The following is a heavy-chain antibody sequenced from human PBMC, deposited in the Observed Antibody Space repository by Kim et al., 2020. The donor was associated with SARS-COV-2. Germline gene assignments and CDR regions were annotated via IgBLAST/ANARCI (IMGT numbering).Heavy chain of an antibody. CDR1: GYTFTSYA. CDR2: INTNTGNP. D-gene: IGHD3-3*01. Sequence: ASVKVSCKASGYTFTSYAMNWVRQAPGQGLEWMGWINTNTGNPTYAQGFTGRFVFSLDTSVSTAYLQISSLKAEDTAVYYCTLLEWLLYRDYWGQGTLVTVSS. V-gene: IGHV7-4-1*02. CDR3: TLLEWLLYRDY. J-gene: IGHJ4*02.